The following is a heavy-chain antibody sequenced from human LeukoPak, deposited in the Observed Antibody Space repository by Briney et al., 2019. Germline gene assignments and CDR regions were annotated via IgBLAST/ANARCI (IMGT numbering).Heavy chain of an antibody. D-gene: IGHD1-1*01. CDR2: INPNSGGT. V-gene: IGHV1-2*02. CDR1: GYTFTGYY. CDR3: ARGKGTTGIAIFDY. J-gene: IGHJ4*02. Sequence: ASVKVSCKASGYTFTGYYMHWVRQAPGQGLEWMGWINPNSGGTNYAQKFQGRVTMTRDTSTSTAYMELSRLRSDDTAVYYCARGKGTTGIAIFDYWGQGTLVTVSS.